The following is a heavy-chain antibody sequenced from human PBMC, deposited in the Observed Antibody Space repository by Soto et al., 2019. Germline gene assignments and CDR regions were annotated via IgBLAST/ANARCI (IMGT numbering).Heavy chain of an antibody. CDR3: SRVGCRNSNCQTRGMDV. V-gene: IGHV4-4*07. D-gene: IGHD1-1*01. CDR2: IYSDGAT. Sequence: QVQLQESGPGLVRPSETLYLICNVSGGPISNYYWSWVRQPAGKGLEWVGRIYSDGATNYSPSLKSRVFMSLDMSGNQFSLQLNSVTAAATAVYYCSRVGCRNSNCQTRGMDVWGQGTTVTVSS. J-gene: IGHJ6*02. CDR1: GGPISNYY.